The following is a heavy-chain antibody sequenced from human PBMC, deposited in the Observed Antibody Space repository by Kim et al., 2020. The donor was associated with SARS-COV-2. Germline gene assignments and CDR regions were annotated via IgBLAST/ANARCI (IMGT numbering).Heavy chain of an antibody. CDR3: ARAMGSPYYYYGMDV. Sequence: GGSLRLSCAASGFTFSDYYMSWIRQAPGKGLEWVSYISSSSSYTNYADSVKGRFTISRDNAKNSLYLQMNSLRAEDTAVYYCARAMGSPYYYYGMDVWGQGTTVTVSS. V-gene: IGHV3-11*06. J-gene: IGHJ6*02. CDR2: ISSSSSYT. CDR1: GFTFSDYY. D-gene: IGHD3-10*01.